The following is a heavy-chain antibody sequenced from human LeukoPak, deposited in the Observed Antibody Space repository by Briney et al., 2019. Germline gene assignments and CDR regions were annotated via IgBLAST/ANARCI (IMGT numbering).Heavy chain of an antibody. CDR3: ARDTRYYDNSGYYYFDY. V-gene: IGHV4-59*01. CDR1: GASISSYY. D-gene: IGHD3-22*01. J-gene: IGHJ4*02. Sequence: SETLSLTCTVSGASISSYYWNWIRQPPGKGLEWIVYMHYSGSTNYNPSLKSRVTISVDTSTHQFSLKLNSVTSADTAVYYCARDTRYYDNSGYYYFDYWGRGTLVTISS. CDR2: MHYSGST.